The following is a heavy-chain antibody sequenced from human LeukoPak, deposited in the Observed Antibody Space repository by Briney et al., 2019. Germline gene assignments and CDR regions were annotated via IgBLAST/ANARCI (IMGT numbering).Heavy chain of an antibody. CDR3: ARDREGLRYFDY. Sequence: GASVKASCKASGGTFSSYAISWVRQAPGQGLEWMGRIIPILGIANYAQKFQGRVTITADKSTSTAYMELSSLRSEDTAVYYCARDREGLRYFDYWGQGTLVTVSS. V-gene: IGHV1-69*04. CDR2: IIPILGIA. CDR1: GGTFSSYA. D-gene: IGHD3-3*01. J-gene: IGHJ4*02.